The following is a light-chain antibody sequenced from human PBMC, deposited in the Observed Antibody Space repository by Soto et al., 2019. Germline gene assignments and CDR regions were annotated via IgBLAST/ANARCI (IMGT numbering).Light chain of an antibody. J-gene: IGKJ4*01. CDR1: QSISNN. CDR3: QQSYRTPFT. V-gene: IGKV1-39*01. CDR2: AAS. Sequence: DLQMTQSPSSLSASVGDRVTITCRASQSISNNLNWYQQKQGKAPNLLIYAASSLQSGVPSRFSGSGSGTDFTLTISSLQPEDFASYYCQQSYRTPFTFGGGTRVEIK.